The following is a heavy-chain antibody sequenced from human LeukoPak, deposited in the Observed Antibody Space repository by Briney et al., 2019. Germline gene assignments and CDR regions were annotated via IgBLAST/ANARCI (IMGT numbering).Heavy chain of an antibody. CDR2: IGNTET. J-gene: IGHJ4*02. Sequence: GESLRLSCVASGFTFDTFAMSWVRQAPGKGLEWVSGIGNTETYYADSVKGRFTISRDNSKSTIYLHMNNLRAEDTAIYYCARDGQAFNSNWDYFEYWGQGTPVTVSS. V-gene: IGHV3-23*01. D-gene: IGHD7-27*01. CDR3: ARDGQAFNSNWDYFEY. CDR1: GFTFDTFA.